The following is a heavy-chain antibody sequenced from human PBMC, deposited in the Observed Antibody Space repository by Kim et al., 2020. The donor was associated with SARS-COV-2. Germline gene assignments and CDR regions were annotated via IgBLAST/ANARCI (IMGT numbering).Heavy chain of an antibody. CDR3: ARGIAAAGRNLQH. D-gene: IGHD6-13*01. Sequence: YAVSVKSRITINPDTSKSQFSLQLNSGTPEDTAVYSCARGIAAAGRNLQHWGQGTLVTVSS. J-gene: IGHJ1*01. V-gene: IGHV6-1*01.